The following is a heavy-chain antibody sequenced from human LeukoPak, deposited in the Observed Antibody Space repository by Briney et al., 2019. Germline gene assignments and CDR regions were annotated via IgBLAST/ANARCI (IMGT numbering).Heavy chain of an antibody. V-gene: IGHV3-11*05. CDR3: AKDGSSNWYGWFDP. Sequence: GGSLRLSCAASEFTFSRHYMSWIRQAPGKGLEWVSYISNSGDYTNYADSVEGRFTISRDKSKNTLYLQMNSLRAEDTAIYYCAKDGSSNWYGWFDPWGQGTLVTVSS. D-gene: IGHD6-13*01. CDR2: ISNSGDYT. CDR1: EFTFSRHY. J-gene: IGHJ5*02.